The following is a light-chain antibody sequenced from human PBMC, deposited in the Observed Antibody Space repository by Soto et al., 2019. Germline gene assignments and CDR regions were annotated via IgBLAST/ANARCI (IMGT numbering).Light chain of an antibody. J-gene: IGLJ1*01. CDR2: EVS. CDR1: SSDVGGYNY. V-gene: IGLV2-14*01. Sequence: QSVQTQPASVSWSPGQSITMSCTGTSSDVGGYNYVSWYQQHPGKAPKLMIYEVSNRPSGVSNRFSGSKSDNTASLTISGLQAEDEADYYCSSYTSFSTYVFGSGTKVTVL. CDR3: SSYTSFSTYV.